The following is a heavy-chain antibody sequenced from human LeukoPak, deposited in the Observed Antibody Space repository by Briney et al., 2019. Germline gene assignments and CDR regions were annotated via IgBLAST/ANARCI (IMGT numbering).Heavy chain of an antibody. J-gene: IGHJ5*02. CDR2: IYYSGST. D-gene: IGHD2-21*01. CDR1: GCSVSSGSYY. V-gene: IGHV4-61*01. Sequence: SETLSLTCTVSGCSVSSGSYYWSWIRQPPGKGLEWIGYIYYSGSTNYNPSLKSRVTISVDTSKNQFSLKLSSVTAADTAVYYCARGSTWVRSWFDPWGQGTLVTVSS. CDR3: ARGSTWVRSWFDP.